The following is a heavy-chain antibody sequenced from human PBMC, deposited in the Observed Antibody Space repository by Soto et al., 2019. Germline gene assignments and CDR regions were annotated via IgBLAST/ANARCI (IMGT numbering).Heavy chain of an antibody. Sequence: GGSLRLSCSDSGFTFGNFCIHWVRQAPGKGLEWVSHIGHNGAGIVYADSVKGRFIISRDNARNTVYLQLNSLEAEDTAVYYCAKLSWEVAAFWRQGTMVTVPS. CDR2: IGHNGAGI. D-gene: IGHD1-26*01. CDR3: AKLSWEVAAF. J-gene: IGHJ4*02. CDR1: GFTFGNFC. V-gene: IGHV3-74*03.